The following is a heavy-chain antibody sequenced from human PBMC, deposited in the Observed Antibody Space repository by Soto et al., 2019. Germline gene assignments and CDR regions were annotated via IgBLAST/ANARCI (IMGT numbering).Heavy chain of an antibody. V-gene: IGHV1-8*01. CDR3: ARGPNYDFWSGYYRGPTYYMDV. CDR1: GYTFTSYD. CDR2: MNPNSGNT. Sequence: GASVKVSCKASGYTFTSYDINWVRQATGQGLEWMGWMNPNSGNTGYAQKFQGRVTMTRNTSISTAYMELSSLRSEDTAVYYCARGPNYDFWSGYYRGPTYYMDVWGKGTTVTVSS. D-gene: IGHD3-3*01. J-gene: IGHJ6*03.